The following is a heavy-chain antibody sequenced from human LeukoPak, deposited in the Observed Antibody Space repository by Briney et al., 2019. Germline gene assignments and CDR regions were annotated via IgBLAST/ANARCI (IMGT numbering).Heavy chain of an antibody. Sequence: GGSLRLSCAASGFTFINHAMSWVRQAPGKGLEWVSAISGSGGTTYYADSVKGRFTISRDNSKNTLYLQMSSLRAEDTAAYYCAKVMGLQTTVTTSFDYWGQGTLVTVSS. CDR2: ISGSGGTT. V-gene: IGHV3-23*01. D-gene: IGHD4-17*01. CDR1: GFTFINHA. J-gene: IGHJ4*02. CDR3: AKVMGLQTTVTTSFDY.